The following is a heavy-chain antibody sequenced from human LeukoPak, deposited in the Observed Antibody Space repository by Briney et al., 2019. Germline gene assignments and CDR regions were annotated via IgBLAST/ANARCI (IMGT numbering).Heavy chain of an antibody. CDR2: ISWNSGSI. J-gene: IGHJ4*02. V-gene: IGHV3-9*01. CDR3: AKDRSGWIDY. Sequence: GGSLRLSCSASGFTFDDYAMHWVRQAPGKGLEWVSGISWNSGSIGYADSVKGRFTISRDSAKNSLYLQMNSLRAEDTALYYCAKDRSGWIDYWGQGTLVTVSS. D-gene: IGHD6-19*01. CDR1: GFTFDDYA.